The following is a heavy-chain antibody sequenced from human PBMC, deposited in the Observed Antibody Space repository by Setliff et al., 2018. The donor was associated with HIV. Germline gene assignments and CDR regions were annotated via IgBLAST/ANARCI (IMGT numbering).Heavy chain of an antibody. CDR2: INYSGST. CDR3: ASLDGSESPYIYYYYMDV. CDR1: GGSLSSSNYY. J-gene: IGHJ6*03. Sequence: SETLSLTCTVSGGSLSSSNYYCGWIRQPPGKGLEWIGSINYSGSTYQNPSLKSRVTISVDTSKNQISLKLSSVTAADTAVYYCASLDGSESPYIYYYYMDVWGEGTAVTVSS. V-gene: IGHV4-39*01. D-gene: IGHD3-10*01.